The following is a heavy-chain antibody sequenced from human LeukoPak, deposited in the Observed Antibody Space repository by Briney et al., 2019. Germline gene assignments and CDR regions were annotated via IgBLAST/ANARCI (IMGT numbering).Heavy chain of an antibody. V-gene: IGHV3-21*04. J-gene: IGHJ4*02. CDR3: AKDTSSGWYYLDY. CDR1: GFTFSSYS. Sequence: PGGSLRLSCAASGFTFSSYSMNWVRQAPGKGLEWVSSISSSSSYIYYADSVKGRFTISRDNAKNSLYLQMNSLRAEDTALYYCAKDTSSGWYYLDYWGQGTLVTVSS. CDR2: ISSSSSYI. D-gene: IGHD6-19*01.